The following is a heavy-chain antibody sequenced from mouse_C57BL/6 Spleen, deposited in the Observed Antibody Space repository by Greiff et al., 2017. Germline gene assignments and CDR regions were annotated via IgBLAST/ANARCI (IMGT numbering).Heavy chain of an antibody. D-gene: IGHD1-1*01. J-gene: IGHJ3*01. V-gene: IGHV14-1*01. CDR1: GFNIKDYY. Sequence: VQLQQSGAELVRPGASVKLSCTASGFNIKDYYMHWVKQRPEQGLEWIGRIDPEDGDTEYAPKFQGKATMTADTSSNTAYLQLSSLTSEDTAVYYCTTDYYGSSPAYWGQGTLVTVSA. CDR3: TTDYYGSSPAY. CDR2: IDPEDGDT.